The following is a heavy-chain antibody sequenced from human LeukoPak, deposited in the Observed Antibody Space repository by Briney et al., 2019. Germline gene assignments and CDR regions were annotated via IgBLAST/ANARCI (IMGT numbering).Heavy chain of an antibody. CDR2: ISSSGSTI. J-gene: IGHJ3*02. CDR3: ARDSGRNYRGASDI. Sequence: GGSLRLSCAASGFTFSSYEMNWVRQAPGKGLEWVSYISSSGSTIYYADSVKGRFTISRDNAKNSLYLQMNSLRAEDTAVYYCARDSGRNYRGASDIWGQGTMVTVSS. D-gene: IGHD4-23*01. CDR1: GFTFSSYE. V-gene: IGHV3-48*03.